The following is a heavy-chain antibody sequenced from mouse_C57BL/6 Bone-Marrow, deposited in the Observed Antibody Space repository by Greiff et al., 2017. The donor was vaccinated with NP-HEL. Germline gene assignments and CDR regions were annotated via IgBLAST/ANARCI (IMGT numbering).Heavy chain of an antibody. V-gene: IGHV5-17*01. CDR3: ARGGMERVYAMGC. Sequence: EVQVVESGGGLVKPGGSLKLSCAASGFTFSDYGMHWVRQAPEKGLEWVAYISSGSSTIYYADTVTGRFTISRDNAKNTLFLQMTSLRSEDTAMYYCARGGMERVYAMGCWGQGASVTVSS. CDR1: GFTFSDYG. CDR2: ISSGSSTI. D-gene: IGHD2-3*01. J-gene: IGHJ4*01.